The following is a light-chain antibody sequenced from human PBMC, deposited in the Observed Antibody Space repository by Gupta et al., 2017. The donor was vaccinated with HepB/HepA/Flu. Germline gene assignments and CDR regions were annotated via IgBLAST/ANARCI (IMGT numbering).Light chain of an antibody. V-gene: IGLV7-46*01. J-gene: IGLJ3*02. CDR1: TGDVTSGHY. CDR3: LLAYSGARRV. Sequence: QAVVPQEPSLTVSPGGTVTPTCGLSTGDVTSGHYPYWFQQKPGQAPKTLIYDTSNKHPRTPARFSGSLRGGKAALSLSGAQQEEEAEYYCLLAYSGARRVFGGGTKLTVL. CDR2: DTS.